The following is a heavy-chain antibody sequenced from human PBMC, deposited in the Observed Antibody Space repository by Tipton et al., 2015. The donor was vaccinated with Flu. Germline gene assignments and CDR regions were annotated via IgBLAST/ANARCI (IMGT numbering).Heavy chain of an antibody. Sequence: TLSLTCTVSGGSIGSGGDCWTWIRQPPGRGLEWIGTFFHTGNTYYNPSLKSRVTISVDTSKNQFSLRLSSVTAADTAVYYCARRDYSNYVSEPKNWFDPWGQGTLVTVSS. V-gene: IGHV4-30-2*03. D-gene: IGHD4-11*01. J-gene: IGHJ5*02. CDR3: ARRDYSNYVSEPKNWFDP. CDR1: GGSIGSGGDC. CDR2: FFHTGNT.